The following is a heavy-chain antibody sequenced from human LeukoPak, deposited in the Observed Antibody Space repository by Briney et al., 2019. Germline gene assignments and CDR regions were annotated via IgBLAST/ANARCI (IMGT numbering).Heavy chain of an antibody. D-gene: IGHD4-17*01. CDR2: IYNSGST. CDR3: ASAFYGDYYFDY. Sequence: SETLSLTCTVSGGSISSSSYYWGWTRQPPGKGLEWIGSIYNSGSTYYNPSLKSRVTISVDTSKNQFSLKLSSVTPADTAVYYCASAFYGDYYFDYWGQGTLVTVSS. J-gene: IGHJ4*02. CDR1: GGSISSSSYY. V-gene: IGHV4-39*01.